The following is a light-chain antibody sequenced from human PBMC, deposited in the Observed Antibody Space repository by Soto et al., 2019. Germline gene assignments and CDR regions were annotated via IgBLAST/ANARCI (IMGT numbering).Light chain of an antibody. CDR3: QQRSNWIT. Sequence: EIVMTQSPSTLSVSPWERFTFSFRASQSVTSNLAWYQHKPGQAPRLLISGASTGATGVPARFSGGGSGTEFTLTISSLEPEDFAVYYCQQRSNWITLGQGTRLEIK. J-gene: IGKJ5*01. CDR2: GAS. CDR1: QSVTSN. V-gene: IGKV3-15*01.